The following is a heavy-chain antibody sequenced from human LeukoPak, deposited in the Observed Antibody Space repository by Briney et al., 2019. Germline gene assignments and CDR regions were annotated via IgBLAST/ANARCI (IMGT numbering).Heavy chain of an antibody. D-gene: IGHD6-6*01. J-gene: IGHJ3*02. V-gene: IGHV3-23*01. CDR1: EFTFSSYA. CDR3: ARIPYSSSLTDAFDI. CDR2: ISGSGGST. Sequence: PGGSLRLSCAASEFTFSSYAMSWVRQAPGKGLEWVSGISGSGGSTYYADSVKGRFTISRDNAKNSLFLQMNSLRGEDTAVYYCARIPYSSSLTDAFDIWGQGTMVTVYS.